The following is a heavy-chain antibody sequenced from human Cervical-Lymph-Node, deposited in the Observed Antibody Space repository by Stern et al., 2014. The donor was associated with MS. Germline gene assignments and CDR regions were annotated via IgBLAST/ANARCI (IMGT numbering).Heavy chain of an antibody. J-gene: IGHJ5*02. Sequence: QVQLVQSGSELKQPGASVKVSCTASGYTFNNYAMNLVRQAPGQGLEWMGWISNNTGDPDYAQGFTGRFVFSMDTSVSTAYLQITSLKAEDTAVYYCARPNDSSGLFDQWGQGTLVTVSS. CDR1: GYTFNNYA. V-gene: IGHV7-4-1*02. CDR2: ISNNTGDP. D-gene: IGHD6-19*01. CDR3: ARPNDSSGLFDQ.